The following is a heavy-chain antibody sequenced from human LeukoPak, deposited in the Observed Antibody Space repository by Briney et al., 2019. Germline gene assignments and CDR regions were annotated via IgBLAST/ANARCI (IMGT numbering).Heavy chain of an antibody. Sequence: PGGSLRLSCAASGFTLNNYGMHWVRQAPGKGLEWMALIWYDGSNKYYADSVKGRFTISRDNSKNTLYLQMNSLRAEDTAVYYCSREYFDWSRNYYYGMDVWGQGTTVTVSS. CDR3: SREYFDWSRNYYYGMDV. CDR1: GFTLNNYG. D-gene: IGHD3-9*01. J-gene: IGHJ6*02. V-gene: IGHV3-33*01. CDR2: IWYDGSNK.